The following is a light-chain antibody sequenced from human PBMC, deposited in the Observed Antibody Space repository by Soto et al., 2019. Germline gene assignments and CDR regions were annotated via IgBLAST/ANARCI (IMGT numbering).Light chain of an antibody. J-gene: IGLJ2*01. Sequence: QSVLTQPPSASGTPGQRVTISCSGSSSNIGSNTVNWYQQLPGTAPKLLIYSNNQRPSGVPDRFSGSKSGTSASLAISWLQSEDEADYYCAAWDDRLNSVVFGGGTKVTVL. V-gene: IGLV1-44*01. CDR3: AAWDDRLNSVV. CDR2: SNN. CDR1: SSNIGSNT.